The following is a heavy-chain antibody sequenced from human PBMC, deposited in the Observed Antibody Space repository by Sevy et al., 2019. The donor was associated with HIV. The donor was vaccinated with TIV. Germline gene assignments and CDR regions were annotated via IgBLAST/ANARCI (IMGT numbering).Heavy chain of an antibody. J-gene: IGHJ5*02. CDR1: GYRFMSYG. CDR3: ARAIVVTGAHTWFDP. Sequence: ASVKVSCKTSGYRFMSYGISWVRQAPGQGLEWMGWISTFNGDTNAAPKLQGRVTMTTDTSTSTAYMDLESLRSDDTAVYYCARAIVVTGAHTWFDPWGQGTLVTISS. CDR2: ISTFNGDT. V-gene: IGHV1-18*01. D-gene: IGHD3-22*01.